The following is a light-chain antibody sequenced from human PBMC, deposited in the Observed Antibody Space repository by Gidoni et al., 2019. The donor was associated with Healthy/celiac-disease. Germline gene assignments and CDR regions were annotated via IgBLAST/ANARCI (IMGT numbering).Light chain of an antibody. V-gene: IGKV1-27*01. Sequence: DIQMTPPPSSLSASVGDRVTITCRASQGISNYLAWYQQKPGKVPKLLIYAASTLQSGVPSRFSGSGSGTDFTLTISILQPEDVATYYCQKYNSAPWTFGQGTKVEIK. CDR2: AAS. J-gene: IGKJ1*01. CDR3: QKYNSAPWT. CDR1: QGISNY.